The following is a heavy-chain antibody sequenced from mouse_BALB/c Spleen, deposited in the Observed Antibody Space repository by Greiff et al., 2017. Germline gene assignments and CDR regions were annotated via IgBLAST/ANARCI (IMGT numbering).Heavy chain of an antibody. Sequence: EVMLVESGGGLVKLGGSLKLSCAASGFTFSSYYMSWVRQTPEKRLELVAAINSNGGSTYYPDTVKGRFTISRDNAKNTLYLQMSSLKSEDTALYYCARRGMITSYYFDYWGQGTTLTVSS. CDR2: INSNGGST. V-gene: IGHV5-6-2*01. D-gene: IGHD2-4*01. J-gene: IGHJ2*01. CDR3: ARRGMITSYYFDY. CDR1: GFTFSSYY.